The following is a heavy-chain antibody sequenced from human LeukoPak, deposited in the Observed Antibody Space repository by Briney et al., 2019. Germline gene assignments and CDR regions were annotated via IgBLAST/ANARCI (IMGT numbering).Heavy chain of an antibody. CDR1: GYTFTSYG. V-gene: IGHV1-46*01. CDR3: ARDGYSYGPAYYYYMDV. D-gene: IGHD5-18*01. Sequence: ASVKVSCKASGYTFTSYGISWVRQAPGQGLEWMGIINPSGGSTSYAQKFQGRVTMTRDMSTSTVYMELSSLRSEDTAVYYCARDGYSYGPAYYYYMDVWGKGTTVTVSS. CDR2: INPSGGST. J-gene: IGHJ6*03.